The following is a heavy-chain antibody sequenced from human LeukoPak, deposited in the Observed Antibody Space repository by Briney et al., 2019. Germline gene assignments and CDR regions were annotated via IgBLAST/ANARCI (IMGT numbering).Heavy chain of an antibody. Sequence: SETLSLTCTASGGSISSSSYYWGWIRQPPGKGLEWIGSIYYSGSTYYNPSLKSRVTISVDTSKNQFSLKLSSVTAADTAVYYCARFDSSGWYDYWGQGTLVTVSS. CDR2: IYYSGST. CDR3: ARFDSSGWYDY. V-gene: IGHV4-39*01. J-gene: IGHJ4*02. CDR1: GGSISSSSYY. D-gene: IGHD6-19*01.